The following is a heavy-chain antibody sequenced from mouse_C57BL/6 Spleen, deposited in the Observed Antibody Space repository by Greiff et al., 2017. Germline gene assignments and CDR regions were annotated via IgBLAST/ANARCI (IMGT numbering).Heavy chain of an antibody. Sequence: VQLQQSGAELARPGASVKLSCKASGYTFTSYGISWVKQRTGQGLEWIGEIYPRSGNTYYNEKFKGKATLTADKSSSTAYMELRSLTSEDSAVYFCARRDSNNDYARDYWGQGPS. CDR2: IYPRSGNT. V-gene: IGHV1-81*01. D-gene: IGHD2-5*01. CDR1: GYTFTSYG. CDR3: ARRDSNNDYARDY. J-gene: IGHJ4*01.